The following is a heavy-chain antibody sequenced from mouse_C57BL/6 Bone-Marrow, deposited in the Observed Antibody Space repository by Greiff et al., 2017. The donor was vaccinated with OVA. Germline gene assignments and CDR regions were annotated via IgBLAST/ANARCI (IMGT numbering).Heavy chain of an antibody. D-gene: IGHD2-4*01. V-gene: IGHV1-81*01. Sequence: QVQLKESGAELARPGASVKLSCKASGYTFTSYGLSWVKQRTGQGLEWIGEIYPRSGNTYYNEKFKGKATLTADKSSSTAYMELRSLTSEDSAVYFCAREGLRGGFAYWGQGTLVTVSA. CDR2: IYPRSGNT. CDR3: AREGLRGGFAY. J-gene: IGHJ3*01. CDR1: GYTFTSYG.